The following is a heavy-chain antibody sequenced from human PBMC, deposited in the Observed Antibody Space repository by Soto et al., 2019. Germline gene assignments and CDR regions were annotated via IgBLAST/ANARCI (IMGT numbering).Heavy chain of an antibody. Sequence: GASVKVSCKASGNSFTSYGISWVRQAPGQGLEWMGWISAYNGNTNYAQKLQGRVTMTTDTSTSTAYMELRSLRSDDTAVYSWARDLEMTTVTTYGYWGKGTLVTVSS. CDR1: GNSFTSYG. V-gene: IGHV1-18*01. CDR3: ARDLEMTTVTTYGY. D-gene: IGHD4-17*01. J-gene: IGHJ4*02. CDR2: ISAYNGNT.